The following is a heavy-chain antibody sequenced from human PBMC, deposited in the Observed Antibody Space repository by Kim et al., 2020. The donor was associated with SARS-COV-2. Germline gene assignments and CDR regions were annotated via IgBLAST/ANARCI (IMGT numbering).Heavy chain of an antibody. CDR1: GYTFTGYY. V-gene: IGHV1-2*06. CDR2: INPNSGGT. D-gene: IGHD3-10*01. J-gene: IGHJ5*02. CDR3: ARDGWSITMVRGAGNWFDP. Sequence: ASVKVSCKASGYTFTGYYMHWVRQAPGQGLEWMGRINPNSGGTNYAQKFQGRVTMTRDTSISTAYMELSRLRSDDTAVYYCARDGWSITMVRGAGNWFDPWGQGTLVTVSS.